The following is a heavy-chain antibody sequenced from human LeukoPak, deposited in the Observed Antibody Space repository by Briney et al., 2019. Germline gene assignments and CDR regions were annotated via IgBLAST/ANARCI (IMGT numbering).Heavy chain of an antibody. D-gene: IGHD2-15*01. CDR3: ASQLGYCSGGSCYSDY. Sequence: PSETLSLTCTVSGGSLSSSSYYWGWIRQPPGKGLEWIGSIYYSGSTYYNPSLKSRVTISVDTSKNQFSLKLSSVTAADTAVYYCASQLGYCSGGSCYSDYWGQGTLVTVSS. CDR2: IYYSGST. V-gene: IGHV4-39*01. CDR1: GGSLSSSSYY. J-gene: IGHJ4*02.